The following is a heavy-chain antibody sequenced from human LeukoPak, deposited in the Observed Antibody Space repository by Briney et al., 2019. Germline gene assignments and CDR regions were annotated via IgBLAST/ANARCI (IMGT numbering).Heavy chain of an antibody. V-gene: IGHV3-74*01. J-gene: IGHJ4*02. CDR3: AREGYYDSSGYSIRFSY. CDR2: LNSDWWTT. CDR1: EFTFSSYW. Sequence: GVSVRLSCEASEFTFSSYWMHWVRHAPGKGLVCVTRLNSDWWTTIYADSVKGRFTISRDNAKNTLYLQMNSLRAEDTAVYYWAREGYYDSSGYSIRFSYWGQGTLVTVSS. D-gene: IGHD3-22*01.